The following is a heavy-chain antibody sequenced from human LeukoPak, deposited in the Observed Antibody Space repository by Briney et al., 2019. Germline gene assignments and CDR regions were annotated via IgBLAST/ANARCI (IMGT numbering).Heavy chain of an antibody. J-gene: IGHJ4*02. D-gene: IGHD2-15*01. V-gene: IGHV1-2*02. CDR1: GYTFTGYY. CDR2: INPNSGGT. CDR3: ASRPDQHLLYYFDY. Sequence: ASVKVSCKASGYTFTGYYMHWVRQAPGLGLEWMGWINPNSGGTKYAQKFQGRVTMTSDASISTAYMELSSLRSDDTAVYYCASRPDQHLLYYFDYWGQGALVTVSS.